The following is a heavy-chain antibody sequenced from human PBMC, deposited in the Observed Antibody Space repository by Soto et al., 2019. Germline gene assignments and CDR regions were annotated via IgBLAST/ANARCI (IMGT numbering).Heavy chain of an antibody. CDR1: GGSISSSSYY. Sequence: SETLSLTCTVSGGSISSSSYYWGWIRQPPGKGLEWIGSIYYSGSTYYNPSLKSRVTISVDTSKNQFSLKLSSVTAADTAVYYGARQSRIAARTVDDWGQGTLVTVAS. CDR2: IYYSGST. CDR3: ARQSRIAARTVDD. V-gene: IGHV4-39*01. D-gene: IGHD6-6*01. J-gene: IGHJ4*02.